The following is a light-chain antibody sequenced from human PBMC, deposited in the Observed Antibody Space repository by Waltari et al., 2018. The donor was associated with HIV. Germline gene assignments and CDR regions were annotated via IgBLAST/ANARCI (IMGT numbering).Light chain of an antibody. Sequence: DIVMTQSPDSLAVSLGERATINCKSSQSVLYRSNNKNHLAWYQQKPGQPPKLLIYWASTRELGFPDRFSGSGSGTDFTLTISSLQAEDVAVYYCQQYYSSPFTFGGGTRVEIK. V-gene: IGKV4-1*01. CDR1: QSVLYRSNNKNH. CDR2: WAS. CDR3: QQYYSSPFT. J-gene: IGKJ4*01.